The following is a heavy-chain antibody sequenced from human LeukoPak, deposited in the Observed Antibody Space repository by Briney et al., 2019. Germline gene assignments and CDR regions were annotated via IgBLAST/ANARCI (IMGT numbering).Heavy chain of an antibody. Sequence: SETLSLTCAVHGGSFSGYHWNWIRQSPGRGLEWIGEINDRGHTNYNPSLESRVTISVDTSKKQFSLKLNSVTAADTAVYYCARDPTTVVTTPYYFDFWGQGTLVTVSS. J-gene: IGHJ4*02. CDR3: ARDPTTVVTTPYYFDF. D-gene: IGHD4-23*01. CDR1: GGSFSGYH. V-gene: IGHV4-34*01. CDR2: INDRGHT.